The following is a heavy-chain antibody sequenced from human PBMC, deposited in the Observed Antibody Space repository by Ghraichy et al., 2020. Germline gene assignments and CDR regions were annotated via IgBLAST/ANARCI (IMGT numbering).Heavy chain of an antibody. CDR2: ISRTSGTM. CDR3: ARGGASRPDF. V-gene: IGHV3-48*01. CDR1: GFTFSTYG. J-gene: IGHJ4*02. D-gene: IGHD6-6*01. Sequence: GGSLRLSCVASGFTFSTYGMNWVRQAPGKGLEWVSYISRTSGTMSYADSVKGRFAISRDNARNSLYLQMNSLTAEDTAVYYCARGGASRPDFWGQGTLVTVSS.